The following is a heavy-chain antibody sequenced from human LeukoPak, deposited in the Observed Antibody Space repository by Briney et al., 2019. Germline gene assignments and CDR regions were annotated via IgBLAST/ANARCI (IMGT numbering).Heavy chain of an antibody. J-gene: IGHJ4*02. CDR2: INTDGTST. CDR3: ARRAGAYSHPYDY. D-gene: IGHD4/OR15-4a*01. V-gene: IGHV3-74*01. CDR1: GFIFSSYW. Sequence: GGSLRLSCAASGFIFSSYWMHRVRHAPGKGLVWVSRINTDGTSTSYADSVKGRFTISRDNAKNTLYLQMNSLRAEDTAVYYCARRAGAYSHPYDYWGQGTLVTVSS.